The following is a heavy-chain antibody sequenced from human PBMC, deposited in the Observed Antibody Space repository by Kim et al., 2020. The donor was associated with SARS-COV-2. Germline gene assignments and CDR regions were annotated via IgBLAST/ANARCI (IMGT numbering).Heavy chain of an antibody. Sequence: KVQGRVTITADESTSTAYMELSSLRSEDTAVYYCARDAPYSSGSYNAFDIWGQGTMVTVSS. V-gene: IGHV1-69*01. D-gene: IGHD1-26*01. CDR3: ARDAPYSSGSYNAFDI. J-gene: IGHJ3*02.